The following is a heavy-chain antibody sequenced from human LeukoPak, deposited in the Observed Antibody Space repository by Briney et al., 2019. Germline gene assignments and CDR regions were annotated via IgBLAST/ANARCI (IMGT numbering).Heavy chain of an antibody. CDR1: GGSISSYY. CDR2: IYYTGST. D-gene: IGHD1-1*01. V-gene: IGHV4-59*01. Sequence: SETLSLTCTVSGGSISSYYWSWIRQPPGKGLEWIGYIYYTGSTNYNSSLKSRVTISVDTSKNHFSLNLRSVTAGDTAVYYCARSGPPEYLDYWGQGTLVTVSS. CDR3: ARSGPPEYLDY. J-gene: IGHJ4*02.